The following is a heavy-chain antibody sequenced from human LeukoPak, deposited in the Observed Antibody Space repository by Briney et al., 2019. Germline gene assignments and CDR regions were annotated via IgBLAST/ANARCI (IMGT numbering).Heavy chain of an antibody. Sequence: PGGSLRLSCAAPGFTFSSYGMHWVRQAPGKGLEWVAVIWYDGSNKYYADSVKGRFTISRDNSKNTLYLQMNSLRAEDTAVYYCAGGLNSGSAYYYYYYMDVWGKGTTVTASS. CDR3: AGGLNSGSAYYYYYYMDV. J-gene: IGHJ6*03. D-gene: IGHD4-23*01. CDR2: IWYDGSNK. CDR1: GFTFSSYG. V-gene: IGHV3-33*01.